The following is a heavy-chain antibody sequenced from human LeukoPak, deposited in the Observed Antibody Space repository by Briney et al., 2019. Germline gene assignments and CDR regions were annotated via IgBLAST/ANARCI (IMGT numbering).Heavy chain of an antibody. Sequence: SETLPLTCTVSGGSISSGGYYWSWIRQHPGKGLEWIGYIYYSGSTYYNPSLKSRVTMSVDTSKNQFSLKLSSVTAADTAVYYCARGWSTGQIAAAGSDDAFDIWGQGTMVTVSS. CDR1: GGSISSGGYY. CDR2: IYYSGST. CDR3: ARGWSTGQIAAAGSDDAFDI. V-gene: IGHV4-31*03. D-gene: IGHD6-13*01. J-gene: IGHJ3*02.